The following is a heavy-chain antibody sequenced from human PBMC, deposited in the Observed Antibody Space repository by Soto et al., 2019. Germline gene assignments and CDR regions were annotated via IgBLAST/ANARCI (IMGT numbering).Heavy chain of an antibody. V-gene: IGHV3-73*01. CDR2: VRSKVNNYAT. CDR1: GFTFSSYW. J-gene: IGHJ4*02. D-gene: IGHD5-12*01. CDR3: TSTWGRVATNAEATRTYDY. Sequence: GESLKISCAASGFTFSSYWMSWVRQASGKGLEWVGRVRSKVNNYATSYAASVKGRFTISRDDSKNTAYLQMNSLTTEDTALYYCTSTWGRVATNAEATRTYDYWGQGTLVTVS.